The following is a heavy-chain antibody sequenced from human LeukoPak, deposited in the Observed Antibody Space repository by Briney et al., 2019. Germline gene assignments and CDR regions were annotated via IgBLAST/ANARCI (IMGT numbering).Heavy chain of an antibody. CDR1: GFTFDDYG. J-gene: IGHJ4*02. V-gene: IGHV3-20*04. Sequence: PGGSLRLSCAASGFTFDDYGMSWVRQAPGKGLEWVSGINWNGGSTGYADSVKGRFTISRDNSKNTLYLQMNSLRAEDTAVYYCAKLNLWFGESSDYWGQGTLVTVSS. CDR2: INWNGGST. D-gene: IGHD3-10*01. CDR3: AKLNLWFGESSDY.